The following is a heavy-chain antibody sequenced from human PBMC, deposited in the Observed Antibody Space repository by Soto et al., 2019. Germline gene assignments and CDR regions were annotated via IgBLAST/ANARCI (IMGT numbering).Heavy chain of an antibody. J-gene: IGHJ4*02. Sequence: GGSLRLSCAASGFTFSSYAMSWVRQAPGKGLEWVSAISGSGGSTYYADSVKGRFTISRDKSKNTLYLQMNSPRAEDTAVYYCAKDIEYNADFDYWGQGTLVTVSS. CDR1: GFTFSSYA. CDR2: ISGSGGST. V-gene: IGHV3-23*01. D-gene: IGHD1-1*01. CDR3: AKDIEYNADFDY.